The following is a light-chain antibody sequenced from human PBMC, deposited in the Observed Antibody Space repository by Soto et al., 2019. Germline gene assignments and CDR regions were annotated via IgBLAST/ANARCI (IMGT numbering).Light chain of an antibody. CDR2: DAT. V-gene: IGKV3-11*01. CDR1: QNIRSY. CDR3: QHRDNWPPGAT. Sequence: EIVLTQSPATLSLSSGERATLSCRASQNIRSYLAWYQQKPGQAPRLLISDATNRATGIPASFSGSGSGTDFTLTISTLPPEDSAVYYCQHRDNWPPGATFGGGTKVEIK. J-gene: IGKJ4*01.